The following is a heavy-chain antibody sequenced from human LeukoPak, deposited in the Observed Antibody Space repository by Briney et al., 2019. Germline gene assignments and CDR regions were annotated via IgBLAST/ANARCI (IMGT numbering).Heavy chain of an antibody. D-gene: IGHD3-22*01. J-gene: IGHJ4*02. CDR1: GFTFSSYA. CDR2: ISGSGGST. CDR3: AKGGYYYDSSGYPFFDY. Sequence: GGSLRLSCAASGFTFSSYAMSWVRQAPGKGLEWVSAISGSGGSTYYADSVKGRFTISRDNSKNTLYLQMNSLRAEDTAVYYCAKGGYYYDSSGYPFFDYWGQGTLVTVSS. V-gene: IGHV3-23*01.